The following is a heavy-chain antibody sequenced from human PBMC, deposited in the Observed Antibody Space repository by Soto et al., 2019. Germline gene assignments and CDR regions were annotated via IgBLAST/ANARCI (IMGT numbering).Heavy chain of an antibody. J-gene: IGHJ4*02. CDR2: IKQDGSEK. CDR1: GFIFSNYW. CDR3: ARDKGGGNFDY. V-gene: IGHV3-7*01. D-gene: IGHD1-26*01. Sequence: EVQLVESGGGLVQPGGSLRLSCTGSGFIFSNYWVDWVRQAPGKGLEWVANIKQDGSEKNYVDSVKGRFTISRDNAKNSLYLQMNSPRGEDTAVYYCARDKGGGNFDYWGQGTLVTVSS.